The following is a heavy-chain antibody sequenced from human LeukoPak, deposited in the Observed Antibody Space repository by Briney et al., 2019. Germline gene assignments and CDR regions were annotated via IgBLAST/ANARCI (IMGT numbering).Heavy chain of an antibody. J-gene: IGHJ5*02. CDR1: GGTFSSYA. Sequence: SVKVSCKASGGTFSSYAISWVRQAPGQGLEWMGRIIPILGIANYAQKFQGRVTITADESTSTAYMELSSLRSEDTAVYYCARIAPAAPGGNWFDPWGQGTLVTVSS. CDR3: ARIAPAAPGGNWFDP. V-gene: IGHV1-69*04. D-gene: IGHD2-2*01. CDR2: IIPILGIA.